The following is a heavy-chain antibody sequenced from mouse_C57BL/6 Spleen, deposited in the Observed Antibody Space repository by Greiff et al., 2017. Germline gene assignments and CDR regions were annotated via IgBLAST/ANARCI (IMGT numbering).Heavy chain of an antibody. Sequence: EVQLVESGGGLVQPKGSLKLSCAASGFSFNTYAMNWVRQAPGKGLEWVARIRSKSNNYATYYADSVKDRFTISRDDSESMLYLQMNNMKTEDTAMYYCVRHNCGSYAMDYWGQGTSVTVSS. CDR2: IRSKSNNYAT. V-gene: IGHV10-1*01. J-gene: IGHJ4*01. CDR1: GFSFNTYA. CDR3: VRHNCGSYAMDY. D-gene: IGHD1-1*01.